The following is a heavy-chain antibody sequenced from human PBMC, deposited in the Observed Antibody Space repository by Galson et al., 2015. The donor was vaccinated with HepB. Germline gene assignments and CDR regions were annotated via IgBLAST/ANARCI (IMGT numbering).Heavy chain of an antibody. V-gene: IGHV1-3*01. CDR2: INAGNGNT. Sequence: SVKVSCKASGYTFTSYAMHWVRQAPGQRLEWMGWINAGNGNTKYSQKFQGRVTITRDTSASTAYMELSSLRSEDTAVYYCARVLYSSGWYGQDAFDIWGQGTMVTVSS. CDR3: ARVLYSSGWYGQDAFDI. J-gene: IGHJ3*02. D-gene: IGHD6-19*01. CDR1: GYTFTSYA.